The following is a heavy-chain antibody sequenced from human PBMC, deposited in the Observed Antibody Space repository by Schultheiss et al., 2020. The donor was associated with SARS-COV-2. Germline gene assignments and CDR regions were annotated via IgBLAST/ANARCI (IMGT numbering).Heavy chain of an antibody. D-gene: IGHD2-2*01. V-gene: IGHV3-30*07. CDR3: ARDPRVVPAATNHYYYYYMDV. CDR2: ISYDGSNK. Sequence: GGSLRLSCAASGFTFSSYAMHWVRQAPGKGLEWVAVISYDGSNKYYADSVKGRFTISRDNSKNTLYLQMNSLRAEDTAVYYCARDPRVVPAATNHYYYYYMDVWGKGTTVTVSS. J-gene: IGHJ6*03. CDR1: GFTFSSYA.